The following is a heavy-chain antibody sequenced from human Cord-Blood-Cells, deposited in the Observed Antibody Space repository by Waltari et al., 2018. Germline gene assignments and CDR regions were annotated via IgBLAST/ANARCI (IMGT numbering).Heavy chain of an antibody. D-gene: IGHD5-12*01. J-gene: IGHJ2*01. CDR1: GGTFSSYA. Sequence: QVQLVQSGAEVKKPGASVKVSCKASGGTFSSYAISWVRQAPGQGFEWMGGSVRILGTANSAQKFPGSVTSTADESTSTAYIELSSLRSEDTAVYYCARDRGDGYNHWYFDLWGRGTLVTVSS. V-gene: IGHV1-69*01. CDR2: SVRILGTA. CDR3: ARDRGDGYNHWYFDL.